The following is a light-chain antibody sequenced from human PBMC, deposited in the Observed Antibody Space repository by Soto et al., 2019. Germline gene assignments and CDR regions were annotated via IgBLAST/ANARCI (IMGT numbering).Light chain of an antibody. Sequence: QSVLTQPASVSGSPGQSITISCTGTSSDVGGYNYVSWYQQHPGKAPKLMIYEVSNRPSGVSNRFSGSKSGNTASLTISGLQAEGEADYYCSSYISRSARDYVFGSGTKLTVL. CDR2: EVS. J-gene: IGLJ1*01. CDR3: SSYISRSARDYV. CDR1: SSDVGGYNY. V-gene: IGLV2-14*01.